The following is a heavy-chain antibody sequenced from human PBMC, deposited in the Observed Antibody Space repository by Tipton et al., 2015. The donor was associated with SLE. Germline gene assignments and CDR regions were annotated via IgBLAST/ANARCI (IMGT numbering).Heavy chain of an antibody. V-gene: IGHV4-59*11. Sequence: TLSLTCTVSGDSISSHYWSWIRQPPGKGLEWIGYIYYSGSTNYNPSLKSRVTISVDTSKNQFSLKLSSVTAADTAVYYCARGPLLDLWGRGTLVTVSS. D-gene: IGHD5/OR15-5a*01. CDR3: ARGPLLDL. CDR1: GDSISSHY. CDR2: IYYSGST. J-gene: IGHJ2*01.